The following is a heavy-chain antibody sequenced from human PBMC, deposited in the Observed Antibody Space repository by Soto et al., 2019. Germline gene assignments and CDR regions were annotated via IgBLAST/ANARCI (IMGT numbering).Heavy chain of an antibody. D-gene: IGHD6-19*01. CDR3: ARAGIAVAPRGIDY. CDR2: INHSGST. V-gene: IGHV4-34*01. CDR1: GGSFSGYY. Sequence: QVQLQQWGAGLLKPSETLSLTCAVYGGSFSGYYWSWIRQPPGKGLEWIGEINHSGSTNYNPSLKSRVTISVDTSKNQFSLKLSSVTAADSAVYYCARAGIAVAPRGIDYWGQGTLVTVSS. J-gene: IGHJ4*02.